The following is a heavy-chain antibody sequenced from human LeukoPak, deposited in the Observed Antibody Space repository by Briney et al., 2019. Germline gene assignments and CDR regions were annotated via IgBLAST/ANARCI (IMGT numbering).Heavy chain of an antibody. CDR3: ARGTTLTRWDV. V-gene: IGHV3-74*01. CDR2: INTDGSST. CDR1: GFTFSDFW. D-gene: IGHD1-1*01. Sequence: GGSLRLSCATSGFTFSDFWMHWVRQAAGKGPVWVSRINTDGSSTSYADSVKGRVTISRDNAKNTLYLQMNGLRADDTAVYYCARGTTLTRWDVWGQGTTVTVSS. J-gene: IGHJ6*02.